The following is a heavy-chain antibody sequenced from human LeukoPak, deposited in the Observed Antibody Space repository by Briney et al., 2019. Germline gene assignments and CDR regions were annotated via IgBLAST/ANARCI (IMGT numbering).Heavy chain of an antibody. J-gene: IGHJ6*03. CDR2: ISGAISGSADTT. CDR1: GGSISSYY. CDR3: VNGEREYYYYMDA. V-gene: IGHV3-23*01. Sequence: ETLSLTCTVSGGSISSYYWSWIRQTPGKGLEWVSTISGAISGSADTTYYADSVQGRFTISRDPSKNSLYLQMNSLKVEDTAIYYCVNGEREYYYYMDAWGKGTSVTVSS. D-gene: IGHD2/OR15-2a*01.